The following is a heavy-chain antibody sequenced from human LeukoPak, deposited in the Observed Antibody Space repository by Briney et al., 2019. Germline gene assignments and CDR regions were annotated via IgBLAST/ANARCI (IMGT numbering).Heavy chain of an antibody. CDR2: IYYSGTT. V-gene: IGHV4-39*01. D-gene: IGHD3-16*01. CDR3: AGEIRSSCHR. J-gene: IGHJ1*01. Sequence: SETLSLTCTVSGGSISSSNYYWGWVRQPPGKGLEWIGSIYYSGTTFYKPALKSRVTISVDTSKNQFSLKLSSVTAADTAVYYCAGEIRSSCHRWGQGTLVTVSS. CDR1: GGSISSSNYY.